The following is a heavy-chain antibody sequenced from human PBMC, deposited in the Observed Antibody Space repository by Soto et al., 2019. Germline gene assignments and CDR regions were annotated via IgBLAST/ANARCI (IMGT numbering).Heavy chain of an antibody. CDR3: ARDNQGYYGSGSLQAFDI. CDR2: IYYSGST. V-gene: IGHV4-31*02. J-gene: IGHJ3*02. D-gene: IGHD3-10*01. CDR1: GGSISSGGYY. Sequence: LCGGSISSGGYYWSWIRQHPGKGLEWIGYIYYSGSTYYNPSLKSRVTISVDTSKNQFSLKLSSVTAADTAVYYCARDNQGYYGSGSLQAFDIWGQGTMVTVSS.